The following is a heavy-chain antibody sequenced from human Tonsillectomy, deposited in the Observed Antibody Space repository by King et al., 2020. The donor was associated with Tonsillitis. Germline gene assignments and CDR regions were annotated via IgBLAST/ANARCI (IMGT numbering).Heavy chain of an antibody. CDR3: ARGYSGYDWGFDY. J-gene: IGHJ4*02. CDR1: GYSFTTYW. V-gene: IGHV5-51*01. CDR2: IYPDDSDT. Sequence: VQLVESGAEVKKPGESLKISCKGSGYSFTTYWIGWVRQMPGKGLEWMGIIYPDDSDTRYTPSFQGQVTISADKSITTAHLQWSSLRASDTAMYYCARGYSGYDWGFDYWGQGPLVTVSS. D-gene: IGHD5-12*01.